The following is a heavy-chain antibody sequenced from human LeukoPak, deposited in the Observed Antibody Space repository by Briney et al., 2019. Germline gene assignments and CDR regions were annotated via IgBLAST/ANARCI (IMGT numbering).Heavy chain of an antibody. CDR2: INTNTGNP. CDR3: ARSNNDGDYLGVGFDY. D-gene: IGHD4-17*01. Sequence: GASVEVSCKTSGYAFINYAINWVRQAPGQGLEWMGWINTNTGNPTYAQGFTGRFVFSLDTSVSTTYLQISSLETEDTAIYYCARSNNDGDYLGVGFDYWGQGALVTVSS. CDR1: GYAFINYA. V-gene: IGHV7-4-1*02. J-gene: IGHJ4*02.